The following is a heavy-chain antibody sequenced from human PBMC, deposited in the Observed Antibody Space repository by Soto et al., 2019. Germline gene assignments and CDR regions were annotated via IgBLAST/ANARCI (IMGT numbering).Heavy chain of an antibody. CDR1: GFTFSAYW. V-gene: IGHV3-74*01. Sequence: GSLRLSCSVPGFTFSAYWMHWVRQVPGKGLTWVSRISDDGSTATYADSVKGRFVISGDNAKNSLYLEMNTLRADDSGLYYCARGPRVSSTGTGAHWGRGTLVTVS. CDR2: ISDDGSTA. J-gene: IGHJ4*02. D-gene: IGHD1-1*01. CDR3: ARGPRVSSTGTGAH.